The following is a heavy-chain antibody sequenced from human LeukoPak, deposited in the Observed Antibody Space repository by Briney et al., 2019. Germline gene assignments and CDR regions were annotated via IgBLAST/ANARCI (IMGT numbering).Heavy chain of an antibody. CDR3: AKNGEPHYYMDV. CDR1: GFTFTTYG. Sequence: GFLRLSCAASGFTFTTYGMIWVRQAPGKGLEWVLGISGSGSNTYYADSAKGRFTSSRDYSKRTVYLQMNSLRAEDTAVYYCAKNGEPHYYMDVLGKGTTVTVSS. V-gene: IGHV3-23*01. J-gene: IGHJ6*03. D-gene: IGHD1-14*01. CDR2: ISGSGSNT.